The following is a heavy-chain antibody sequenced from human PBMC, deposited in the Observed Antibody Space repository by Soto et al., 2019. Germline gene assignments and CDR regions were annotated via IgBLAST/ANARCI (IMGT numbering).Heavy chain of an antibody. CDR2: ISYDGSNK. CDR1: GFTFSSYA. CDR3: SGGPHSVPAAATGYEDAFDI. J-gene: IGHJ3*02. V-gene: IGHV3-30-3*01. Sequence: PGESLKISCAASGFTFSSYAMHWVRQAPGKGLEWVAVISYDGSNKYYADSVKGRFTISRDNPKNSLYLQMNSLRAEDTAVYYCSGGPHSVPAAATGYEDAFDIWGQGTMVTVSS. D-gene: IGHD2-2*01.